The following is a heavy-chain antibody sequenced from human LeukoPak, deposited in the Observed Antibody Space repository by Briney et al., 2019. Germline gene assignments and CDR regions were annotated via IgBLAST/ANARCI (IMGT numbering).Heavy chain of an antibody. D-gene: IGHD3-3*01. CDR1: GGTFSSYA. Sequence: SVKGSCKASGGTFSSYAISWVRQAPGQGLEWMGGIIPIFGTANYAQKFQGRVTITTDESTSTAYMELSSLRSEDTAVYYCARDSSRIFGVVIPGMDVWGKGTTVTVSS. CDR3: ARDSSRIFGVVIPGMDV. V-gene: IGHV1-69*05. CDR2: IIPIFGTA. J-gene: IGHJ6*04.